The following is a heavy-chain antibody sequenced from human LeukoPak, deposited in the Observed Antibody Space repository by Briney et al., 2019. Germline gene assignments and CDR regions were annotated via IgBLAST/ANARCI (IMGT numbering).Heavy chain of an antibody. J-gene: IGHJ4*02. CDR1: GLTFSSYT. CDR3: ARDALHTAHFDY. CDR2: VSASSDI. V-gene: IGHV3-48*02. D-gene: IGHD5-18*01. Sequence: PGGSLRLSCAASGLTFSSYTMNWVRRAPGKGLQWVSTVSASSDIHYSDSVKGRFTISRDNARNSLYLQMNSLRDEDTAVYYCARDALHTAHFDYWGQGTLVTVSS.